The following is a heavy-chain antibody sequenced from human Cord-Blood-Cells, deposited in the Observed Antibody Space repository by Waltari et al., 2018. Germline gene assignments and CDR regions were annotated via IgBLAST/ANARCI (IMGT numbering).Heavy chain of an antibody. Sequence: QVTLKESGPVLVKPTETLTLTCTVSGFSLSNARMGVSWIRQPPGKALEWLAHIFSNDEKSYRTALKSRLTIAKDTAKSQVVLTMTNLDPVDTATYYCARRRPPTNEYYYYYMDVWGKGTTVTVSS. CDR2: IFSNDEK. V-gene: IGHV2-26*01. J-gene: IGHJ6*03. CDR1: GFSLSNARMG. CDR3: ARRRPPTNEYYYYYMDV. D-gene: IGHD1-1*01.